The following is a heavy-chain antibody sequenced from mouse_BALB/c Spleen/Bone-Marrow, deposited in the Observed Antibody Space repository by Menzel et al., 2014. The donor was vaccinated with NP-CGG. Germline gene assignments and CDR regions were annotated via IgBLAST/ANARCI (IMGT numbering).Heavy chain of an antibody. Sequence: QVQLKESGAELARPGASVKLSCKASGYTFTSYWMQWVKQRPGQGLEWIGTIYPGDGDTRYTQKFKGKATLTADKSSSTAYMQLSSLASEDSAVYYCARGGHGNYVFAYWGQGTPVTVSA. D-gene: IGHD2-1*01. CDR2: IYPGDGDT. J-gene: IGHJ3*01. V-gene: IGHV1-87*01. CDR3: ARGGHGNYVFAY. CDR1: GYTFTSYW.